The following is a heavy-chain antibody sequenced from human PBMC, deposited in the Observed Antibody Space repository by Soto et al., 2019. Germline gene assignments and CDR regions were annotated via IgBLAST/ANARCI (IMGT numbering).Heavy chain of an antibody. D-gene: IGHD3-16*01. CDR1: GGSFSGYY. CDR2: INHSGST. CDR3: ARDTSWVGYWGEYFTH. Sequence: KASETLSLTCAVYGGSFSGYYWSWIRQPPGKGLEWIGEINHSGSTNYNPSLTSRGTISVDTSKNQFSLKLSSVTAAATDVYYCARDTSWVGYWGEYFTHWGQGTLVTVSS. J-gene: IGHJ1*01. V-gene: IGHV4-34*01.